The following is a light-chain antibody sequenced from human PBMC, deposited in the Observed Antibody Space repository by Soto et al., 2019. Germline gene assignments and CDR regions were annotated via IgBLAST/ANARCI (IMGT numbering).Light chain of an antibody. J-gene: IGKJ1*01. V-gene: IGKV1-5*01. Sequence: DIPMTQSPSTLSASVGDIVTITCRASQSIGTWLAWYQHKPGRAPKLLIYDASTLEGGVPSRFSGSRSGTEFTFTISSLQPDDFATYYCQQYNSYSRAFGQGTKVEIK. CDR3: QQYNSYSRA. CDR1: QSIGTW. CDR2: DAS.